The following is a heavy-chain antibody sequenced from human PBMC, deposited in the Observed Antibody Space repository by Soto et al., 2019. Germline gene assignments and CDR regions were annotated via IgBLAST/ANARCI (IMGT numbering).Heavy chain of an antibody. V-gene: IGHV5-51*01. CDR3: AGLPAPQSSTPTNSSMDV. CDR1: GYSFTSYW. CDR2: IYPGDSDT. Sequence: PGESLKISCKASGYSFTSYWIGWVRQMPGKGLEWMGNIYPGDSDTRYSPPFQGQVTISADKSISTAYLQWSSLKASDTSMYYCAGLPAPQSSTPTNSSMDVWGQGTTVTVCS. J-gene: IGHJ6*02. D-gene: IGHD2-2*01.